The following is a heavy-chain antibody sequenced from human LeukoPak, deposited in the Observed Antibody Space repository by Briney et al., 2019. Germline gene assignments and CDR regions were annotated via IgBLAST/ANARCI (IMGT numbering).Heavy chain of an antibody. Sequence: PGGSLRLSCAASGFTFSSSPMSWLRQALGKGLEWVSAISGSGGGTYYADSVKGRFTISRDNSKNTLYLQMNSLTPEDTAVYFCARGEAFCDYWGQGALVTVSS. CDR3: ARGEAFCDY. V-gene: IGHV3-23*01. J-gene: IGHJ4*02. CDR1: GFTFSSSP. CDR2: ISGSGGGT.